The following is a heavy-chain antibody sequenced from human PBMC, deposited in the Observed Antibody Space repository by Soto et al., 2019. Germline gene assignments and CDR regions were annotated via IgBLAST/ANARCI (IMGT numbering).Heavy chain of an antibody. D-gene: IGHD2-2*03. CDR1: GYTFTSYG. Sequence: QVQLVQSGAEVKKPGASVKVSCKASGYTFTSYGISWVRQAPXXGLEWMGWINAYNGNTNYAQKLQGRVTMTTDTSTSTAXMXLRSLRSDDXAVYXCARDVGFGLIDYWGQGTLVTVSS. CDR3: ARDVGFGLIDY. J-gene: IGHJ4*02. V-gene: IGHV1-18*01. CDR2: INAYNGNT.